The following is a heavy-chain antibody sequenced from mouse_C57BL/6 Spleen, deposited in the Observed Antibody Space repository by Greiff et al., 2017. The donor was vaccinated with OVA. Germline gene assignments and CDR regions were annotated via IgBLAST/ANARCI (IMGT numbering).Heavy chain of an antibody. D-gene: IGHD1-1*01. Sequence: QVQLQQSGAELVRPGTSVKVSCKASGYAFTNYLIEWVKQRPGQGLEWIGVINPGSGGTNYNEKFKGKATLTADKSSSTAYMQLSSLTSEDSAVYFCARGGEGSREDYFDYWGQGTTLTVSS. CDR1: GYAFTNYL. CDR3: ARGGEGSREDYFDY. CDR2: INPGSGGT. J-gene: IGHJ2*01. V-gene: IGHV1-54*01.